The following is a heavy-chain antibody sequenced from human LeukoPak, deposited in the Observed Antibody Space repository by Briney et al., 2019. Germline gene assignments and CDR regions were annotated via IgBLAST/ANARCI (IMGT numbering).Heavy chain of an antibody. Sequence: PSETLSLTCTVSGGSISSYYWSWIRQPPGRGLEYIGSIYYSGSTYYNPSLKSRVTVSVDTSKNQFSLKLNSVTAADTAVYYCATGGGIAVAGVWGQGTLVTVSS. D-gene: IGHD6-19*01. V-gene: IGHV4-39*07. CDR2: IYYSGST. CDR3: ATGGGIAVAGV. J-gene: IGHJ1*01. CDR1: GGSISSYY.